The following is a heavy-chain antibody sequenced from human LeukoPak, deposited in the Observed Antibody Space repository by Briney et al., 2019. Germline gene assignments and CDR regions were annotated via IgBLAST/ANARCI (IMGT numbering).Heavy chain of an antibody. D-gene: IGHD2-2*01. CDR1: GFTFSSYA. J-gene: IGHJ6*02. CDR3: ARSPLTVPAAMGLDV. V-gene: IGHV3-64*01. CDR2: ISSNGGST. Sequence: TGGSLRLSCAASGFTFSSYAMHWVRQAPGKGLEYVSAISSNGGSTYYANSVKGRFTISRDNSKNTLYLQMGSLRAEDMAVYYCARSPLTVPAAMGLDVRGQGTTVTVSS.